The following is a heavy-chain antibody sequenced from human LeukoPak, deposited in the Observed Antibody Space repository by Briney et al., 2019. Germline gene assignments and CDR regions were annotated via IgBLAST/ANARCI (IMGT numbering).Heavy chain of an antibody. V-gene: IGHV3-23*01. CDR1: GFTFNNYA. CDR2: ISGSGAST. Sequence: GGSLRLSCAASGFTFNNYAMTWVRQAPGKGLEWVSAISGSGASTYYADSVKGRFTISRDNSRNTLYLQMNNLRAEDTAVYYCAKGCSPSCYSWFHPWGQGTLVTVSS. D-gene: IGHD2-2*02. J-gene: IGHJ5*02. CDR3: AKGCSPSCYSWFHP.